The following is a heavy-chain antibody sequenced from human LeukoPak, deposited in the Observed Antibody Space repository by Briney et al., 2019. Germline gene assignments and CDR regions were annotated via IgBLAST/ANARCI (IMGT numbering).Heavy chain of an antibody. V-gene: IGHV5-51*01. CDR2: NNPGGSDT. J-gene: IGHJ4*02. Sequence: GESLKISWNGSGYSVTSYWNGLVRQMPGKGVGWGGINNPGGSDTRYRPFFEGQITIFDNQSISTAYPQRRRLKASDTGMYYCARHPTQYYYDSSGFLDYSDYWGQGTLVTVSS. D-gene: IGHD3-22*01. CDR3: ARHPTQYYYDSSGFLDYSDY. CDR1: GYSVTSYW.